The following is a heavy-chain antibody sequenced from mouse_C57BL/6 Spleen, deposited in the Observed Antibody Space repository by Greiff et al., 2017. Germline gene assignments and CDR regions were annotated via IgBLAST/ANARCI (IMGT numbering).Heavy chain of an antibody. V-gene: IGHV1-74*01. D-gene: IGHD2-4*01. Sequence: QVQLQQPGAELVKPGASVKVSCKASGYTFTCYWMPWVKQRPGKGLEWIGRIHPSDSATTYNQKFKGKATLTVDKSSSTAYMQLSSLTSEDSAVYYCAINDYDGTWFAYWGQGTLVTVSA. CDR2: IHPSDSAT. CDR3: AINDYDGTWFAY. J-gene: IGHJ3*01. CDR1: GYTFTCYW.